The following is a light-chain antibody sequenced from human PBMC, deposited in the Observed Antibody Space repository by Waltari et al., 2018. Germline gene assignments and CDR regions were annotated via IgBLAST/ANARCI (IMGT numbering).Light chain of an antibody. CDR3: CSYAGSSTHV. V-gene: IGLV2-23*02. CDR1: SSDIGSYNL. Sequence: QSALTQPASVSGSPGQSITISCSGTSSDIGSYNLVSWYQQHPDKAPKLMIYEVTKRPSGVSNRFSDSKSGNTASLTISGLQAEDEADYYCCSYAGSSTHVFGTGTKVTVL. CDR2: EVT. J-gene: IGLJ1*01.